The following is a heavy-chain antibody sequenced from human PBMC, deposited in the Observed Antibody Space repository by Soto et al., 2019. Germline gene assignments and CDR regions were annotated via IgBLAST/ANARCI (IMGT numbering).Heavy chain of an antibody. D-gene: IGHD6-13*01. CDR3: ARTMRIAAAGTTYYYYGMDV. CDR2: INHSGST. J-gene: IGHJ6*02. Sequence: PSETLSLTCAVYGGSFSCYYWSWIRQPPGKGLEWIGEINHSGSTNYNPSLKSRVTISVDTSKNQLSLKLSSVTAADTAVYYSARTMRIAAAGTTYYYYGMDVWGQGTTVT. V-gene: IGHV4-34*01. CDR1: GGSFSCYY.